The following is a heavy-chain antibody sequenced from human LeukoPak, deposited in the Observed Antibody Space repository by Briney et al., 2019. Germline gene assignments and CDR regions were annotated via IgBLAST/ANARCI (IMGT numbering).Heavy chain of an antibody. Sequence: KPGXSLRLSCAASGFTFSSYSMNWVRQAPGKGLEWVSSISSSSSYIYYADSVKGRFTISRDNAKNSLYLQMNSLRAEDTAVYYCARALIDGNTPFDYWGQGTLVTVSS. J-gene: IGHJ4*02. V-gene: IGHV3-21*01. CDR3: ARALIDGNTPFDY. CDR1: GFTFSSYS. D-gene: IGHD4-23*01. CDR2: ISSSSSYI.